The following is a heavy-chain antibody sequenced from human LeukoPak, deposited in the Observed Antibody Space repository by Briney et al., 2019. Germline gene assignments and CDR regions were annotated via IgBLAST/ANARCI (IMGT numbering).Heavy chain of an antibody. CDR1: GFTFSSYW. CDR3: ARSTYREGFDP. Sequence: PGKSLRLSCAASGFTFSSYWMCWVRQAPGKGLEWVANIKQDGSEKYYVDSVEGRFTISRDNAKNSLYLQMNSLRAEDTAVYYCARSTYREGFDPWGQGTLVTVSS. CDR2: IKQDGSEK. J-gene: IGHJ5*02. V-gene: IGHV3-7*01. D-gene: IGHD1-26*01.